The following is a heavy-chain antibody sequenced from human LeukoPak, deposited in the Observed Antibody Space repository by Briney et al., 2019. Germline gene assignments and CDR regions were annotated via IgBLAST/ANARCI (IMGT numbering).Heavy chain of an antibody. CDR3: ARDRKQWLALGY. D-gene: IGHD6-19*01. CDR2: IRSDSSNQ. J-gene: IGHJ4*02. CDR1: AFRFSSYG. V-gene: IGHV3-30*02. Sequence: GGSLRLSCAASAFRFSSYGMHWVRQAPGKGPEWVAFIRSDSSNQYYADSVKGRFTISRDNSKNTLYLQMNSLRAEDTAVYYCARDRKQWLALGYWGQGTLVTVSS.